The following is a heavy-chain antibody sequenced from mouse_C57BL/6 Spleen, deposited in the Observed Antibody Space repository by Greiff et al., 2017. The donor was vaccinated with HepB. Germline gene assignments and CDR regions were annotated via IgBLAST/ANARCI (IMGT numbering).Heavy chain of an antibody. J-gene: IGHJ2*01. CDR3: ARGDSNYGGDY. V-gene: IGHV1-4*01. D-gene: IGHD2-5*01. CDR2: INPSSGYT. Sequence: QVQLQQSGAELARPGASVKMSCKASGYTFTSYTMHWVNQRPGQGLEWIGYINPSSGYTKYNQKFKDKATLTADKSSSTTYMQLSSLTSEDSAGYYCARGDSNYGGDYWGQGTTLTVSS. CDR1: GYTFTSYT.